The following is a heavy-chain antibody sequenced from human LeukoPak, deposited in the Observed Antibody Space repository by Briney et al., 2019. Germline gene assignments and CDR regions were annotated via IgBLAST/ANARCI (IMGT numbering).Heavy chain of an antibody. CDR1: GGSISSSSYY. Sequence: SETLSLTCTVSGGSISSSSYYWGWIRQPPGKGLEWIGSIYYSGSTYYNPSLKSRVTISVDTSKSQFSLNLSSVTAADTAVYYCARRSANYATVDYWGQGTLVTVSS. D-gene: IGHD4/OR15-4a*01. J-gene: IGHJ4*02. CDR2: IYYSGST. V-gene: IGHV4-39*07. CDR3: ARRSANYATVDY.